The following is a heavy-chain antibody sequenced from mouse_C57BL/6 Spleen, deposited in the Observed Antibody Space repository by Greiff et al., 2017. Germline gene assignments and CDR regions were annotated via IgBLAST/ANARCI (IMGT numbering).Heavy chain of an antibody. CDR1: GFTFSSYA. CDR2: ISDGGSYT. CDR3: ARGRSNPWYFDV. Sequence: EVQVVESGGGLVKPGGSLKLSCAASGFTFSSYAMSWVRQTPEKRLEWVATISDGGSYTYYPDNVKGRFTISRDNAKNNLYLQMSHLKSGDTAMYYCARGRSNPWYFDVWGTGTTVTVSS. J-gene: IGHJ1*03. D-gene: IGHD2-5*01. V-gene: IGHV5-4*01.